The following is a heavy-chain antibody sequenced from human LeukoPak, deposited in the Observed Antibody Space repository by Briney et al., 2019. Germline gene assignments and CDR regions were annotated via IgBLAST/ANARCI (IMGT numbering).Heavy chain of an antibody. CDR2: LYTSGST. J-gene: IGHJ4*02. V-gene: IGHV4-61*02. D-gene: IGHD1-26*01. CDR1: GGSISSRSYY. Sequence: PSETLSLTCTVSGGSISSRSYYWSWIRQPAGKGLEWIGRLYTSGSTNYNPSLKSRVTISVDTSKNQFSLRLSSVTAADTAVYYCARDEWELSFDYWGQGALVTVSS. CDR3: ARDEWELSFDY.